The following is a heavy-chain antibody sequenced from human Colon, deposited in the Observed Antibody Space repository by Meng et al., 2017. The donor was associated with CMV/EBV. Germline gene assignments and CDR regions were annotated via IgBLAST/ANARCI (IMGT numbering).Heavy chain of an antibody. Sequence: ESLRLSCTVSGGSISSYYWSWIRQPPGKGLEWIGYIYYSGSTNYNPSLKSRVTISVDTSKNQFSLKLSSVTAADTAVYYCARGIVVVPAATEIDYYYGMDVWGQGTTVTVSS. D-gene: IGHD2-2*01. CDR3: ARGIVVVPAATEIDYYYGMDV. CDR2: IYYSGST. CDR1: GGSISSYY. J-gene: IGHJ6*02. V-gene: IGHV4-59*01.